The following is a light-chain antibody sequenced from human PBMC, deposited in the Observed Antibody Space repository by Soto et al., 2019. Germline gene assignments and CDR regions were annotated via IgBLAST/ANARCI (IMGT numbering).Light chain of an antibody. J-gene: IGLJ1*01. CDR2: EGS. CDR1: SSDVGRYNL. Sequence: QSALTQPASVSGSPGQSITISCTGTSSDVGRYNLVSWYQQHPGKAPKFMIYEGSKRPSGVSNRFSGSKSGNTASLTISGLQAEDEADYYCCSYAGSSTYVFGTGTKLTVL. CDR3: CSYAGSSTYV. V-gene: IGLV2-23*01.